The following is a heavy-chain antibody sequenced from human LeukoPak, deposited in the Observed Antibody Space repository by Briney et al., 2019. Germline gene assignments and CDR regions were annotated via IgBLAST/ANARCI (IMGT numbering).Heavy chain of an antibody. V-gene: IGHV3-20*04. J-gene: IGHJ3*02. D-gene: IGHD3-22*01. CDR1: GFTFDDYG. CDR3: ARAHDSSGYQDAFDI. CDR2: INWNGGST. Sequence: RPGGSLRLSCAASGFTFDDYGMSWVRQAPGKGLEWVSGINWNGGSTGYADSVKGRFTISRDNAKNSLYLQMNSLRAEDTALYYCARAHDSSGYQDAFDIWGQGTMVTVSS.